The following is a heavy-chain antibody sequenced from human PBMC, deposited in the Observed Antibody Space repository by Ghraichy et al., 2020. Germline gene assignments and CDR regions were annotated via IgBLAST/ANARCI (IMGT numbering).Heavy chain of an antibody. J-gene: IGHJ5*02. CDR2: IYYSGST. D-gene: IGHD6-6*01. V-gene: IGHV4-39*01. CDR1: GGSISSSSYY. Sequence: ETLSLTCTVSGGSISSSSYYWGWIRQPPGKGLEWIGSIYYSGSTYYNPSLKSRVTISVDTSKNQFSLKLSSVTAADTAVYYCARRWVSSSSVWFDPWGQGTLVTVSS. CDR3: ARRWVSSSSVWFDP.